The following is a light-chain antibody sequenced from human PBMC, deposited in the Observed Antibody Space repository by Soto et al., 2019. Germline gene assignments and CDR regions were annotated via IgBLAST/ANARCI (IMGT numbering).Light chain of an antibody. V-gene: IGKV3-20*01. CDR3: QQYGSSPLT. CDR2: DAS. J-gene: IGKJ4*01. CDR1: QSVSSD. Sequence: EIVMTQSPATLSVSPGESATLSCRASQSVSSDLAWYQQKPGQAPRLLIYDASSRATGIPDRFSGGGSGTDFTLTISRLEPEDFAVYYCQQYGSSPLTFGGGTKVDIK.